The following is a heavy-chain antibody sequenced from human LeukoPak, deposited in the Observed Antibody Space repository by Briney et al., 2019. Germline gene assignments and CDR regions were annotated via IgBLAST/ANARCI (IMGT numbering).Heavy chain of an antibody. J-gene: IGHJ3*02. CDR2: IDYRGST. D-gene: IGHD5-18*01. Sequence: SETLSLTCTVSGGSVTSGHYYWSWIRQPPGKGLEWIAYIDYRGSTTYNPSLRSRVTISVDTSRNQFSLKLYSVTAADTAVYYCARSRSGYSYDHAAFEIWGQGTMVTVSS. CDR3: ARSRSGYSYDHAAFEI. V-gene: IGHV4-61*01. CDR1: GGSVTSGHYY.